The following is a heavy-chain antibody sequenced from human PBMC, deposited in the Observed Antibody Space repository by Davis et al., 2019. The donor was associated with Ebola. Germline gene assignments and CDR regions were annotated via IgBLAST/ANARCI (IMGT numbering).Heavy chain of an antibody. V-gene: IGHV3-21*01. Sequence: LKISCAASGFTFSSYSMNWVRQAPGKGLEWVSSISSSSSYIYYADSLKGRFTISRDNAKNSLYLQMNSLRDEDTAVYYCARAGYYYDSSGYYSSIDYWGQGTLVTVSS. CDR1: GFTFSSYS. CDR2: ISSSSSYI. D-gene: IGHD3-22*01. J-gene: IGHJ4*02. CDR3: ARAGYYYDSSGYYSSIDY.